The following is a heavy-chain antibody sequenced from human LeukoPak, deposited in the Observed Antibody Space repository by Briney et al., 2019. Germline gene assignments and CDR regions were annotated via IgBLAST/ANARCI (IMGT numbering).Heavy chain of an antibody. CDR1: GFIFSAYA. CDR3: AKDFLYYYGSGTLAGTYHAMDV. V-gene: IGHV3-23*01. CDR2: ISGSGSTT. D-gene: IGHD3-10*01. Sequence: GVSLRLSCAASGFIFSAYAMCWVRRAPGKGLEWVSGISGSGSTTYYADSVKGRFTISRDNSKITVYLQMNSLGAEDTAVYYCAKDFLYYYGSGTLAGTYHAMDVWGRATTVTVSS. J-gene: IGHJ6*04.